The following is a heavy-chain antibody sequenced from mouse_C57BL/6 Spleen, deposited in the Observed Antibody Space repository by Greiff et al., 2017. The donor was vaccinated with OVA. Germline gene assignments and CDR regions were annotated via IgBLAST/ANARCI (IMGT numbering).Heavy chain of an antibody. CDR1: GFTFSDYG. CDR2: ISSGSSTI. CDR3: ARDGSSFYYFDY. Sequence: EVQLVESGGGLVKPGGSLKLSCAASGFTFSDYGMHWVRQAPEKGLEWVAYISSGSSTIYYADTVKGRFPISRDNAKNTLFLQMTSLRSEDTAMYYCARDGSSFYYFDYWGQGTTLTVSS. D-gene: IGHD1-1*01. V-gene: IGHV5-17*01. J-gene: IGHJ2*01.